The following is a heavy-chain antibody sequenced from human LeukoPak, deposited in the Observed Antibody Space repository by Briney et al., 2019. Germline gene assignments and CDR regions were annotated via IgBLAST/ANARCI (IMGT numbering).Heavy chain of an antibody. V-gene: IGHV1-8*01. CDR3: ARAYRGSYYTAFDF. CDR2: MNPKSGNT. D-gene: IGHD1-26*01. Sequence: ASVKVSCKASGYTFSDYDINWVRQVTGRGLEWLGWMNPKSGNTDYAQKFQGRVTMTRNTSISTAYMELSSLRYEDAAGYYCARAYRGSYYTAFDFWGQGTMVTVSS. J-gene: IGHJ3*01. CDR1: GYTFSDYD.